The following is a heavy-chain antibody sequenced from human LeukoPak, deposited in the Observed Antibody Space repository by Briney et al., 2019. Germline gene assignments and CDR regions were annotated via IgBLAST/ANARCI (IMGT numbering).Heavy chain of an antibody. CDR2: ISSSSSTI. CDR1: GFTFRNYA. V-gene: IGHV3-48*01. D-gene: IGHD3-22*01. Sequence: GGSLRLSCAASGFTFRNYAMHWVRQAPGKGLEWVSYISSSSSTIYYADSVKGRFTISRDNAKNSLYLQMNSLRAEDTAVYYCARGAYYYEDWGQGTLVTVSS. J-gene: IGHJ4*02. CDR3: ARGAYYYED.